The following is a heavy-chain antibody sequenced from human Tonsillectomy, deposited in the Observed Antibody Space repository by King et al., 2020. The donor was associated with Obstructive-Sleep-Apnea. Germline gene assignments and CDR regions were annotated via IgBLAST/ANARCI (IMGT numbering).Heavy chain of an antibody. J-gene: IGHJ2*01. V-gene: IGHV4-39*07. CDR3: SRDEQLIPYWYFDL. Sequence: LQLQESGPGLVKPSETLSLTCTVSGGSISSSSYYWGWIRQPPGKGLEWMGSIYHSGSTYYNPSLKSRVTISVDTSKNQFSLKLNSVTAADTAVYYCSRDEQLIPYWYFDLWGRGTLVTVSS. CDR1: GGSISSSSYY. CDR2: IYHSGST. D-gene: IGHD6-13*01.